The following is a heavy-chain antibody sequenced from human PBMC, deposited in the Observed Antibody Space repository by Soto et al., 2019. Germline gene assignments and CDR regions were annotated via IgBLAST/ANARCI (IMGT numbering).Heavy chain of an antibody. CDR3: ARDGNWRLDY. V-gene: IGHV4-34*01. D-gene: IGHD1-1*01. Sequence: PSETLSLTCAVYGGSFSGYYWSWIRQPPGKGLEWIGEINHSGSTNYNPSLKSRVTISVDTSKNQFSLHLNSVTAEDTAVYYCARDGNWRLDYWGQGALVTVSS. CDR1: GGSFSGYY. CDR2: INHSGST. J-gene: IGHJ4*02.